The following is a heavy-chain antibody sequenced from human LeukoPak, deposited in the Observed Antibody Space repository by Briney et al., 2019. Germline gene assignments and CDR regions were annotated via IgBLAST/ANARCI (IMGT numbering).Heavy chain of an antibody. J-gene: IGHJ4*02. Sequence: SETLSLTCTVSGGSISSYYWSWIRQPPGKGLEWIGYIYYSGSTNYSPSLKSRVTISVDTSKNQFSLKLSSVTAADTAVYYCARVPVTRTVDWGQGTLVTVSS. CDR3: ARVPVTRTVD. V-gene: IGHV4-59*01. CDR2: IYYSGST. CDR1: GGSISSYY. D-gene: IGHD1-14*01.